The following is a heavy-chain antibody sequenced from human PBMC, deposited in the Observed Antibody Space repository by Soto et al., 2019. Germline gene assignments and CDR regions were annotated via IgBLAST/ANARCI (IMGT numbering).Heavy chain of an antibody. CDR2: INPNSGGT. J-gene: IGHJ3*02. V-gene: IGHV1-2*04. CDR3: ARGATSSPSYYGSGTVSGAFDI. Sequence: SVKAASKAPGYTLASYPIHCVRQAPGQGLEWMGWINPNSGGTNYAQKFQAWVTMTRDTSISTAYMELSRLRSDDTAVYYCARGATSSPSYYGSGTVSGAFDIWGQGTLVTVSS. D-gene: IGHD3-10*01. CDR1: GYTLASYP.